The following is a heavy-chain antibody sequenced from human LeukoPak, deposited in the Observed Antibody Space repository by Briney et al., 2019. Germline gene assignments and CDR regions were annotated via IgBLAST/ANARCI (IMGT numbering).Heavy chain of an antibody. CDR3: AASSSGWSD. CDR1: GFTLSSYA. CDR2: ISGNAGST. Sequence: GGSLRLSCAASGFTLSSYAMSWVRQAPGKGLEWVSLISGNAGSTYYADSVKGRFTISRDITKNTLYLQMNSLRAEDTAVYYCAASSSGWSDWGQGTLVTVSS. J-gene: IGHJ4*02. V-gene: IGHV3-23*01. D-gene: IGHD6-19*01.